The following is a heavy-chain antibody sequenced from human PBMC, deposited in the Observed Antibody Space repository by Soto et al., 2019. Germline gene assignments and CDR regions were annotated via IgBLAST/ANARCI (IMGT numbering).Heavy chain of an antibody. CDR3: GRSPYSVSYVAYFDY. V-gene: IGHV3-30*03. D-gene: IGHD1-26*01. CDR2: ISYDGSNK. CDR1: GVTFSSYG. Sequence: QVQLVESGGGVVQPGRSVRLSCAASGVTFSSYGMHWVRQAPGKGLAWVAVISYDGSNKYYADSVKGRFTISRDNSKNTLYLQMNSLRAEDTAQYYFGRSPYSVSYVAYFDYWGQGTLVTVSS. J-gene: IGHJ4*02.